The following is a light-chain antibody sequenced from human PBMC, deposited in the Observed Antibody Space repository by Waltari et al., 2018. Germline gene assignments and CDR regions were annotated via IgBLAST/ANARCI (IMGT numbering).Light chain of an antibody. V-gene: IGKV1-39*01. CDR3: QQCDSLPFT. CDR1: HSIGTF. J-gene: IGKJ3*01. CDR2: GAS. Sequence: DIQMTQSPSSLSASVGDRLTITCRASHSIGTFLNWYQHKPGKAPKLLIYGASTLQGGVPSRFSGSGSGTEFALTISSVQPEDFATYWCQQCDSLPFTFGPGTQVDLK.